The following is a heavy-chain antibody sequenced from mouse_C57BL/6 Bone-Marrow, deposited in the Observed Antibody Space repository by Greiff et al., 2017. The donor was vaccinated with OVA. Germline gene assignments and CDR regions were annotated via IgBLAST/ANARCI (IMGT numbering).Heavy chain of an antibody. CDR1: GYAFSSYW. V-gene: IGHV1-80*01. CDR3: ARSYSKPAWFAY. CDR2: IYPGDGDT. J-gene: IGHJ3*01. Sequence: QVQLQQSGAELVKPGASVKISCKASGYAFSSYWMNWVKQRPGKGLEWIGQIYPGDGDTNYNGKFKGKATLTADKSSSTAYRQLSSLTSEDSAVYFCARSYSKPAWFAYWGQGTLVTVSA. D-gene: IGHD2-5*01.